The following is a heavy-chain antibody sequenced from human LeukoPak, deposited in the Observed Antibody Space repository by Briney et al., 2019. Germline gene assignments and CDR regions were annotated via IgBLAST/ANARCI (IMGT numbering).Heavy chain of an antibody. CDR1: GFTVSSNY. D-gene: IGHD3-22*01. J-gene: IGHJ2*01. Sequence: PAGSLRISCTASGFTVSSNYMTWVRQGPWKALHWVSVIYSSGSTYYADSVKGRFTISRDNSKNTLYLQMNSLRAEDTAVYYCARRGVVITTWYFDLWGRGTLVTVSS. CDR2: IYSSGST. CDR3: ARRGVVITTWYFDL. V-gene: IGHV3-53*01.